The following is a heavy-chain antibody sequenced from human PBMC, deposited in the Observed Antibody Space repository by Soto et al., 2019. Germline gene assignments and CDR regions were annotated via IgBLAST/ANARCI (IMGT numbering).Heavy chain of an antibody. D-gene: IGHD3-3*01. V-gene: IGHV1-18*01. CDR1: GYTFTSYG. CDR3: ARGNSITIFGVVIKAGMDV. Sequence: GASVKVSCKASGYTFTSYGISWVRQAPGQGLEWMGWISAYNGNTNYAQKLQGRFTISRDNSKNTLYLQMNSLRAEDTAVYYCARGNSITIFGVVIKAGMDVWGQGTTVTVSS. J-gene: IGHJ6*02. CDR2: ISAYNGNT.